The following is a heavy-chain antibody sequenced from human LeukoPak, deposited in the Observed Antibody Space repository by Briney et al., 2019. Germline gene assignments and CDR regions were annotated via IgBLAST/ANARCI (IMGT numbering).Heavy chain of an antibody. CDR2: ISAYNGNT. CDR3: ARDQSYYYGSGSKPED. V-gene: IGHV1-18*01. Sequence: ASVKVSCKASGYTFTSYGISWVRQAPGQGLEWMGWISAYNGNTNYAQKLQGRVTVTTDTSTSTAYMELRSLRSDDTAVYYCARDQSYYYGSGSKPEDWGQGTLVTVSS. J-gene: IGHJ4*02. D-gene: IGHD3-10*01. CDR1: GYTFTSYG.